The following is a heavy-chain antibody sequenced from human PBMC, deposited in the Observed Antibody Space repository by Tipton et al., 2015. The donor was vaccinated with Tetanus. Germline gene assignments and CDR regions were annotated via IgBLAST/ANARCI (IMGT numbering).Heavy chain of an antibody. CDR1: GFIFRNFL. D-gene: IGHD6-13*01. Sequence: SLRLSCAASGFIFRNFLMYWVRQAPGKGLEWVAYVTYDGDTKNYADSVKGRYSISRDNSKNTVYLQMNSLRAVDTAVYFCAKGPHPAASEASIWVESWGQGTLVPVSS. V-gene: IGHV3-30*18. J-gene: IGHJ4*02. CDR3: AKGPHPAASEASIWVES. CDR2: VTYDGDTK.